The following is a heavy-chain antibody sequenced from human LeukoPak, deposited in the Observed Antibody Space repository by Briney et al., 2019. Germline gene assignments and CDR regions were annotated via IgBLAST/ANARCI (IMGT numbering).Heavy chain of an antibody. CDR2: MNPKSGGT. Sequence: ASVKVSRKASGYTFTGYYVHWVRQAPGQGLEWMGWMNPKSGGTNYAQKFEARVTMNRDTSISTAYMELSRLRFDDTAVYYCARDLGAPAGWYSSSWYQYYFDYWGQGTLVTVSS. CDR3: ARDLGAPAGWYSSSWYQYYFDY. J-gene: IGHJ4*02. D-gene: IGHD6-13*01. V-gene: IGHV1-2*02. CDR1: GYTFTGYY.